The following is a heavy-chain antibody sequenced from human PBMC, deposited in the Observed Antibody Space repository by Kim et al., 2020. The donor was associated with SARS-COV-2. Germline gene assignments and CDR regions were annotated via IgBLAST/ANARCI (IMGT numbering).Heavy chain of an antibody. D-gene: IGHD3-22*01. CDR3: ARRGSGYYSAFDY. V-gene: IGHV4-34*01. Sequence: NYNPALISRVTISVETSKKHFSLKLTSVTAADTALYYCARRGSGYYSAFDYWGQGTQVTVSS. J-gene: IGHJ4*02.